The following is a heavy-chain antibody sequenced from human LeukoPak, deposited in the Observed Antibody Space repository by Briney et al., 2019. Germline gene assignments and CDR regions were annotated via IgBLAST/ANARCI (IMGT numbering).Heavy chain of an antibody. CDR1: GGSISSSSYY. CDR2: IYYSGST. CDR3: ARYSHIVVVTA. D-gene: IGHD2-21*02. Sequence: SETLSLTCTVSGGSISSSSYYWGWIRQPPGKGLEWIGSIYYSGSTYYNPSLKSRVTISVDTSKNQFSLKLSSVTAADTAVYYCARYSHIVVVTAWGQGTLVTVSS. V-gene: IGHV4-39*07. J-gene: IGHJ4*02.